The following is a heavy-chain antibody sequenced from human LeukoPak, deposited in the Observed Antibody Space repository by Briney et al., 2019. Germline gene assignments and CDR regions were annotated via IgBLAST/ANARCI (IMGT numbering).Heavy chain of an antibody. D-gene: IGHD6-19*01. CDR1: GFTFSNYW. CDR3: AKEGSGWYGYFDY. J-gene: IGHJ4*02. V-gene: IGHV3-7*01. Sequence: GGSLRLSCVVSGFTFSNYWMTWVRQAPGKGLEWVANIKQDGSEINYVDSVKGRFTISRDNTKNSLYLQMNSLRAEDTAVYYCAKEGSGWYGYFDYWGQGTLVTVSS. CDR2: IKQDGSEI.